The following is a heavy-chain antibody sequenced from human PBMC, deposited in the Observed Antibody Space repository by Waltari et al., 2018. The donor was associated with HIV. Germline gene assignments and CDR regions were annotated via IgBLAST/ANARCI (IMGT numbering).Heavy chain of an antibody. CDR2: IHYDG. J-gene: IGHJ4*02. CDR3: TNTAAGTMGY. V-gene: IGHV3-30*02. D-gene: IGHD6-13*01. Sequence: QVQLVESGGGVVQPGGSLRLSCAASGFTFSGHGMTWVRQRPGKWRELLAFIHYDGYYADSVKGRFTISRDNSKNTLYLQMNSLRAEDTAVYYCTNTAAGTMGYWGQGTLVTVSS. CDR1: GFTFSGHG.